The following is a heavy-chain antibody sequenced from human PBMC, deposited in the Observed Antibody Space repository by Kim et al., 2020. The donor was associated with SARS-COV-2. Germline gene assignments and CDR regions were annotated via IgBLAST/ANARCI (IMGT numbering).Heavy chain of an antibody. J-gene: IGHJ4*02. CDR2: IKRDGSER. V-gene: IGHV3-7*01. CDR3: GISGI. CDR1: GITSSSYW. Sequence: GGSLRLSCVESGITSSSYWLTWVRQAPGKGLEWVANIKRDGSERYYGHSVKGRFTISRDNAKSSVFLQMNSLRSEDTAVYYCGISGIWGQGTLVTVSS.